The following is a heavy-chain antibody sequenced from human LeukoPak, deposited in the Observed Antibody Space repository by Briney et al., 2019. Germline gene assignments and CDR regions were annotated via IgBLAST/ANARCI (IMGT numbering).Heavy chain of an antibody. Sequence: GGSLRLSCAASGFTFSSYGMHWVRQAPGKGLEWVAVISYDGSNKYYADSVKGRFTISRDNSKNTLYLQMNSLRAEDTAVYYCAKAVAWDYYYGMDVWGQGTTVTVSS. CDR2: ISYDGSNK. D-gene: IGHD6-19*01. J-gene: IGHJ6*02. CDR3: AKAVAWDYYYGMDV. CDR1: GFTFSSYG. V-gene: IGHV3-30*18.